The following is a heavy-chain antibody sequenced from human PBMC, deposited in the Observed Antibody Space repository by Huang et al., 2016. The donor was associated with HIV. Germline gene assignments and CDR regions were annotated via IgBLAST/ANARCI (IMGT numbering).Heavy chain of an antibody. Sequence: QVQLQESGPGLVKPSQTLSLTCAVSGVSISSPGHYWGWIRQPPGKGLEWIGYIYYSGSTHFSPSLKSRVTISLDTSKNQFSLKLTSVTAADTAVYYCARAPYHYDSSGYPENAAFDIWGQGTVVTVSS. J-gene: IGHJ3*02. D-gene: IGHD3-22*01. V-gene: IGHV4-30-4*01. CDR3: ARAPYHYDSSGYPENAAFDI. CDR1: GVSISSPGHY. CDR2: IYYSGST.